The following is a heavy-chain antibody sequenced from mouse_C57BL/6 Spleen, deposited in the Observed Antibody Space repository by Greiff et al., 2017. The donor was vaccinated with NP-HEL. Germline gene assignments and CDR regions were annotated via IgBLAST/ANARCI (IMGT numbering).Heavy chain of an antibody. J-gene: IGHJ1*03. Sequence: VQLQQPGAELVKPGASVKLSCKASGYTFTSYWMHWVKQRPGQGLEWIGMIHPNSGSTNYNEKFKSKATLTVDKSSSTAYMQLSSLTSEDSAVYYCARSEGLGRYFDVWGTGTTVTVSS. V-gene: IGHV1-64*01. CDR3: ARSEGLGRYFDV. CDR1: GYTFTSYW. D-gene: IGHD4-1*01. CDR2: IHPNSGST.